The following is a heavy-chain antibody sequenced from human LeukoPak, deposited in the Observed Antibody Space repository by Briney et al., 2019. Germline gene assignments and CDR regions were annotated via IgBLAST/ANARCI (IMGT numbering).Heavy chain of an antibody. CDR1: GFTFSSYA. CDR2: ISYDGSNK. J-gene: IGHJ5*02. CDR3: ARVRSSSTSRDNWFDP. Sequence: GGSLRLSCAASGFTFSSYAMHWVRQAPGKGLEWVAVISYDGSNKYYADSVKGRFTISRDNSKNTLYLQMNSLRAGDTAVYYCARVRSSSTSRDNWFDPWGQGTLVTVSS. D-gene: IGHD2-2*01. V-gene: IGHV3-30*04.